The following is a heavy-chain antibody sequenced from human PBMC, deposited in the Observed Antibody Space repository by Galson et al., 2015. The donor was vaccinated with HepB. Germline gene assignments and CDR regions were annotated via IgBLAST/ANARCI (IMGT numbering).Heavy chain of an antibody. D-gene: IGHD6-6*01. Sequence: SLRLSCAASGFTFSSYSMNWVRQAPGKGLEWVSSISSSSSYIYYADSVKGRFTISRDNSKNTLYLQMNSLRAEDTAVYYCARDLPGGSSSAFYYYYGMDVWGQGTTVTVSS. CDR3: ARDLPGGSSSAFYYYYGMDV. CDR2: ISSSSSYI. J-gene: IGHJ6*02. CDR1: GFTFSSYS. V-gene: IGHV3-21*01.